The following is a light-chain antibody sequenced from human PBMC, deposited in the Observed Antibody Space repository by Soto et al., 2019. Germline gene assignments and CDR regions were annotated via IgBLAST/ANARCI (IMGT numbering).Light chain of an antibody. V-gene: IGLV3-21*02. CDR1: NLGSKS. CDR2: DDS. J-gene: IGLJ1*01. Sequence: SYELTQPPSVSVAPGQTARITCGGGNLGSKSVHWYQQKPGQAPVLVVYDDSDRPSGIPERFSGSNSGNTATLTISRVGAGDEADYYCQVWDDDSDHHVFGTGTKVTVL. CDR3: QVWDDDSDHHV.